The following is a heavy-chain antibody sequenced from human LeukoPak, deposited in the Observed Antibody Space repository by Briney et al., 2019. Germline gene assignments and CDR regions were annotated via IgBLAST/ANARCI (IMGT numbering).Heavy chain of an antibody. J-gene: IGHJ4*02. CDR2: IYYVGST. CDR3: ARAPLLWFPYYFDY. Sequence: PSETLSLTCTVSGGSISSSSYYWGWIRQPPGKGLEWIGSIYYVGSTYYNPSLKSRVTISVDTPKNQFSLKLSSVTAADTAVYYCARAPLLWFPYYFDYWGQGTLVTASS. V-gene: IGHV4-39*01. CDR1: GGSISSSSYY. D-gene: IGHD3-10*01.